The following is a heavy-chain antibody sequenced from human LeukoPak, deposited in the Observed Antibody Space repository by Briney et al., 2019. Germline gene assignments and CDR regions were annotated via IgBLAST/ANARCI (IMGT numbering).Heavy chain of an antibody. D-gene: IGHD3-10*01. Sequence: GGSLRLSCAASGFTFSTYSMNWVRQAPGKGLEWVSAISGSGGSTYYADSVKGGFTISRDNSKNTLYLQMNSLRAEDTAVYYCAKDRGPLTFDPWGQGTLVTVSS. CDR3: AKDRGPLTFDP. CDR2: ISGSGGST. CDR1: GFTFSTYS. J-gene: IGHJ5*02. V-gene: IGHV3-23*01.